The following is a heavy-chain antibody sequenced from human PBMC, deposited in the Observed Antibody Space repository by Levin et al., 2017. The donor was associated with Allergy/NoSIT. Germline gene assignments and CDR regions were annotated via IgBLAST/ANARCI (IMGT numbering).Heavy chain of an antibody. Sequence: GSLRLSCAVYGGSFSAYYWTWIRQPPGKGLEWIGDINHRGSTNYNPSLKSRVTISVDTSKNHFSLKLSSVTAADTAVYYCASLENSGYDFSRDYWGQGTLVTVSS. CDR2: INHRGST. D-gene: IGHD5-12*01. V-gene: IGHV4-34*01. J-gene: IGHJ4*02. CDR3: ASLENSGYDFSRDY. CDR1: GGSFSAYY.